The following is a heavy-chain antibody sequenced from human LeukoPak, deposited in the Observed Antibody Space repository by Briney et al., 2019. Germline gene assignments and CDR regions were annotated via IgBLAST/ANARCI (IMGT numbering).Heavy chain of an antibody. J-gene: IGHJ4*02. CDR3: ARDLHWNSADF. CDR1: GFTLSEYW. D-gene: IGHD1-7*01. Sequence: GGSLRLSCAASGFTLSEYWMHWFRQGPGEGLVWVSHIKSDGTLTTYTDSVEGRFTMSRDNAKNTVYLQMNYLRAEDSGVYYCARDLHWNSADFWGQGTLVTVSS. V-gene: IGHV3-74*01. CDR2: IKSDGTLT.